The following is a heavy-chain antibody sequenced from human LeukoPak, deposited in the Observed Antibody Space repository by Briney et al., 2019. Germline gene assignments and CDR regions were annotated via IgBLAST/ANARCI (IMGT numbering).Heavy chain of an antibody. D-gene: IGHD4-17*01. Sequence: GGSLRLSCAASGFTFSSYAMSWVRQAPGKGLEWVSAISGSGGSTYYADSVKGRFTISRDNSKNTLYLQMNSLRAEDTAVYYCARDWTVQGTDYGDYEGETFDIWGQGTMVTVSS. J-gene: IGHJ3*02. CDR1: GFTFSSYA. CDR2: ISGSGGST. V-gene: IGHV3-23*01. CDR3: ARDWTVQGTDYGDYEGETFDI.